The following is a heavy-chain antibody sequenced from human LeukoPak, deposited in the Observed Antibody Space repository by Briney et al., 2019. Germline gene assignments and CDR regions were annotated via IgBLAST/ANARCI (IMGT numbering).Heavy chain of an antibody. J-gene: IGHJ4*02. V-gene: IGHV3-30*12. CDR3: AKDGPGVTVHYFDY. CDR1: GFTFSSYG. Sequence: PGGSLRLSCAASGFTFSSYGMHWVRQAPGKGLEWVAVISYDGSNKYYADSVKGRFTISRDNSKNTLYLQMNSLRAEDTALYYCAKDGPGVTVHYFDYWGQGTLVTVSS. D-gene: IGHD2/OR15-2a*01. CDR2: ISYDGSNK.